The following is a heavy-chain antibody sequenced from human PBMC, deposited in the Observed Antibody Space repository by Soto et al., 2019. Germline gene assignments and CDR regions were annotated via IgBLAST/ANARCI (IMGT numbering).Heavy chain of an antibody. CDR3: TTDRQFLNYYYGMDV. V-gene: IGHV3-15*01. CDR2: TKSKTDGGTP. CDR1: GLSVGNAW. J-gene: IGHJ6*02. Sequence: GSLTPASAAYGLSVGNAWASCVSQAPGEGIEWEGRTKSKTDGGTPDYAAPVKGRFTISRDDSQNTLYLQMNRLKTDDTAVYYCTTDRQFLNYYYGMDVWGQGTTVTVSS.